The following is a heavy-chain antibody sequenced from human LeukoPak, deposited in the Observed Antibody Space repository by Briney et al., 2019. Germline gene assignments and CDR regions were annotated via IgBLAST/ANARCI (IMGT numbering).Heavy chain of an antibody. J-gene: IGHJ4*02. CDR2: IIPLLGTA. CDR1: GGTFSNYA. V-gene: IGHV1-69*04. CDR3: WKFGGYEERGDDY. D-gene: IGHD5-12*01. Sequence: ASVKVSCTASGGTFSNYAINWVRQAPGQGLEWMGRIIPLLGTANYAQKFQGSVTFTADKSTSTAYMELSSLISEDTAVYYCWKFGGYEERGDDYWGQGTLVTVSS.